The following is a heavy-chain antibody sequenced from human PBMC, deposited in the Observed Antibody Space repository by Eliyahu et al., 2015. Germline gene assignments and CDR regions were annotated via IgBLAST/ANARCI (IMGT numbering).Heavy chain of an antibody. CDR1: GGSVSDYNSY. CDR2: IYYNGNI. CDR3: LRQAPGY. J-gene: IGHJ4*02. V-gene: IGHV4-61*01. Sequence: QVQLQESGPGLVKPSETLPLTCTXSGGSVSDYNSYWXWVRQXXGKGLXWIAYIYYNGNIFYNPSLXSRLTISIDASKTQFSLNLSSVTAADTAVYFCLRQAPGYWGQGTLVTVSS.